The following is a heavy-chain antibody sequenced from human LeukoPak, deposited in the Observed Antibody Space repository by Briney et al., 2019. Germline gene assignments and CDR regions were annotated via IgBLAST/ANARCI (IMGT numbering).Heavy chain of an antibody. J-gene: IGHJ3*02. CDR3: ARDLFTGGI. CDR1: GGSISSGSYY. Sequence: SETLSLTCTVSGGSISSGSYYWSWIRQPAGKGLEWIGYIYYSGSTNYNPSLKSRVTISVDTSKNQFSLKLSSVTAADTAVYYCARDLFTGGIWGQGTMVTVSS. V-gene: IGHV4-61*10. CDR2: IYYSGST. D-gene: IGHD1-14*01.